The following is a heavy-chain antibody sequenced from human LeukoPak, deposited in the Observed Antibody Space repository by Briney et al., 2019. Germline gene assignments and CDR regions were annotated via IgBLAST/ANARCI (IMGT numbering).Heavy chain of an antibody. CDR2: IGGSGGTT. V-gene: IGHV3-23*01. CDR3: VKNYYGSSGYYGGDYFDY. J-gene: IGHJ4*02. CDR1: GFTFSSYA. D-gene: IGHD3-22*01. Sequence: GGSLRLSCAASGFTFSSYAMSWVRQAPGKGLEWISVIGGSGGTTYYADSVKGRFTTSTDNSKNTLYLQMNSLRAEDTALYYCVKNYYGSSGYYGGDYFDYWGQATLVTVSS.